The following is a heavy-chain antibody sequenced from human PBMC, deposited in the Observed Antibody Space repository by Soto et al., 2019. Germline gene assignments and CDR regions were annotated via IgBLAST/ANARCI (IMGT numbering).Heavy chain of an antibody. D-gene: IGHD4-17*01. Sequence: PSETLSLTCTVSGGSISRSSYYWGWIRQPPGKGLEWIGSIYYSGSTYYNPSLKSRVTIPVDTSKNQFSLKLSSVTAADTAVYYCARHDYGGFGLWGQGTLVTVS. CDR1: GGSISRSSYY. CDR2: IYYSGST. J-gene: IGHJ4*02. V-gene: IGHV4-39*01. CDR3: ARHDYGGFGL.